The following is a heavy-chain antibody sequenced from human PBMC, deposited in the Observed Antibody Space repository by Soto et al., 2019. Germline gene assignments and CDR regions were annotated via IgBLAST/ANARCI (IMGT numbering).Heavy chain of an antibody. Sequence: GESLKISCKGSGYSFTSYWIGWVRQMPGKGLEWMGIIYPGDSDTRYSPSFQGQVTISADKSISTAYLQWSSLKASDTAMYYCACRSTVTTDYYYYMDVWGKGTTVTVSS. D-gene: IGHD4-4*01. J-gene: IGHJ6*03. CDR2: IYPGDSDT. CDR3: ACRSTVTTDYYYYMDV. CDR1: GYSFTSYW. V-gene: IGHV5-51*01.